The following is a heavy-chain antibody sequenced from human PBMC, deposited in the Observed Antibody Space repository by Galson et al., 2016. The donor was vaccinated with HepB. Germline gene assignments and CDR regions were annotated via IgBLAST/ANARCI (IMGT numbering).Heavy chain of an antibody. D-gene: IGHD1-1*01. V-gene: IGHV1-2*06. CDR2: INTNSGGT. Sequence: SVKVSCKASGNTFTDYVPWVRQAPGQGLEWMGRINTNSGGTNYALAFHGRITMTRDTATRTLYRELRTLRSDDTAVYYCATQLVPGSASWGQGTLVVVSS. CDR1: GNTFTDY. J-gene: IGHJ5*02. CDR3: ATQLVPGSAS.